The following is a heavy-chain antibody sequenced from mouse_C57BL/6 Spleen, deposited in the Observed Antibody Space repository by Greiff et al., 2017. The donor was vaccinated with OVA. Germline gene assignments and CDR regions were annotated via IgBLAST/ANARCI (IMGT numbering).Heavy chain of an antibody. D-gene: IGHD2-2*01. J-gene: IGHJ2*01. CDR2: IDPSDSET. Sequence: QVQLQQPGAELVRPGSSVKLSCKASGYTFTSYWMHWVKQRPIQGLEWIGNIDPSDSETHYNQKFKDKATLTVDKSSSTAYMQLSSLTSEDSAVYYCARSRMGYGVTTDGDYFDYWGQGTTLTVSS. V-gene: IGHV1-52*01. CDR3: ARSRMGYGVTTDGDYFDY. CDR1: GYTFTSYW.